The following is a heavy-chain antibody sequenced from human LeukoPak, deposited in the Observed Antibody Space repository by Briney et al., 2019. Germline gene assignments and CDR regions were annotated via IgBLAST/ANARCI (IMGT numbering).Heavy chain of an antibody. D-gene: IGHD3-3*01. V-gene: IGHV3-7*01. J-gene: IGHJ2*01. CDR2: IKEDGTAK. CDR3: TRAITIGGITIPFDL. CDR1: GFTFSSSW. Sequence: GGSLRLSCAASGFTFSSSWMAWVRQAPGKGLEWVGNIKEDGTAKNYVVSVRGRFTISRDNAKNSLFLQMDGLRAEDTAVYYCTRAITIGGITIPFDLWGRGTQVTVSS.